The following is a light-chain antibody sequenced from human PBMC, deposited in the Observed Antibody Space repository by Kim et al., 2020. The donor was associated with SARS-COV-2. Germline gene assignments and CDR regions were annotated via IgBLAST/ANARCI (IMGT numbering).Light chain of an antibody. CDR1: SSNIGSNT. Sequence: ELTQPPSASGTPGQRVTISCSGSSSNIGSNTVNWYHHLPGTAPQLLIYSDDQRPSGVPDRFSGSRSGTSASLAISGLQSEDEADYYCSAWDDSLDGLVVFGGGAQVTVL. J-gene: IGLJ2*01. CDR2: SDD. CDR3: SAWDDSLDGLVV. V-gene: IGLV1-44*01.